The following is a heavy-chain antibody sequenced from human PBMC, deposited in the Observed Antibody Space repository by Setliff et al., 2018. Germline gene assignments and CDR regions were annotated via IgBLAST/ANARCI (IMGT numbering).Heavy chain of an antibody. CDR1: GFTFSSYS. V-gene: IGHV3-21*01. CDR2: ISSSSSYI. Sequence: PGGSLRLSCAASGFTFSSYSMNWVRQAPVKGREWVSSISSSSSYIYYEDSVKGRFTISRDNAKNSLYLQMNSLRAEDTAVYYCASGCIAASRCYGMDVWGQGTTVTVSS. D-gene: IGHD6-13*01. J-gene: IGHJ6*02. CDR3: ASGCIAASRCYGMDV.